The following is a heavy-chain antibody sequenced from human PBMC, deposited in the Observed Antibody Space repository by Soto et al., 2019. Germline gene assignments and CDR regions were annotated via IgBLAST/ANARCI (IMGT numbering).Heavy chain of an antibody. Sequence: SETLSLTCAVYGGSFIGYYWSWIRQPPGRGLEWIGEINHSGSTNYNPSLKSRVTISVDTSKNQFSLKLSSVTAADTAVYYCARARGYSYGTNRYYYYYGMDVWGQGTTVTVSS. CDR1: GGSFIGYY. D-gene: IGHD5-18*01. CDR3: ARARGYSYGTNRYYYYYGMDV. J-gene: IGHJ6*02. V-gene: IGHV4-34*01. CDR2: INHSGST.